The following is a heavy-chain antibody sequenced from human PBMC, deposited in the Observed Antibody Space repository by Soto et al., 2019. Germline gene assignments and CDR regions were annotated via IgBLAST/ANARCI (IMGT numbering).Heavy chain of an antibody. CDR1: GYTFTSYA. D-gene: IGHD3-22*01. V-gene: IGHV1-3*01. CDR2: INAGNGNT. Sequence: ASVKVSCKASGYTFTSYAMHWVRQAPGQRLEWMGWINAGNGNTKYSQKFQGRVTITRDTSASTAYMELSGLRSEDTAVYYCAILGTYYFDNSDNYFDFWGQGTLVTVSS. CDR3: AILGTYYFDNSDNYFDF. J-gene: IGHJ4*02.